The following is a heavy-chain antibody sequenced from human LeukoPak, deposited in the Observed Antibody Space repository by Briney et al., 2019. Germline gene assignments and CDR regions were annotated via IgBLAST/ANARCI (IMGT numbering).Heavy chain of an antibody. Sequence: QPGRPLRLSCAASGLTFSSYAMHWVRQAPGKGLEGVAAISYDGSNKYYADSVKGRFTNSRDNSKNTLYLQMNSLRAEDTAVYYCARGFCSSTSCPAYPWGQGTLVTVSS. D-gene: IGHD2-2*01. V-gene: IGHV3-30*04. CDR3: ARGFCSSTSCPAYP. J-gene: IGHJ5*02. CDR1: GLTFSSYA. CDR2: ISYDGSNK.